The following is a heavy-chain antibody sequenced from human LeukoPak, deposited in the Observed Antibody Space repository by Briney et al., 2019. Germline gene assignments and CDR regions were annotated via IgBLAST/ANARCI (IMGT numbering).Heavy chain of an antibody. D-gene: IGHD3/OR15-3a*01. Sequence: GGSLRLSCAASGFTFSTYEMNWVRQAPGKGLEWVSYISSSGNTIYHADSVMGRFTISRDNAKNSLYLQMNSLRAEDTDIYYCASRGRKDFWGQGTLVTVSS. V-gene: IGHV3-48*03. CDR1: GFTFSTYE. CDR3: ASRGRKDF. CDR2: ISSSGNTI. J-gene: IGHJ4*02.